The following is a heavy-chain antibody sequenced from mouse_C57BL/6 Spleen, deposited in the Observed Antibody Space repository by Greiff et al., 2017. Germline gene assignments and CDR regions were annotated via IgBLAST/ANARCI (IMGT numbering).Heavy chain of an antibody. J-gene: IGHJ4*01. V-gene: IGHV5-17*01. CDR1: GFTFSDYG. CDR2: ISSGSSTI. CDR3: ERRDGYYGLAMDY. D-gene: IGHD2-3*01. Sequence: EVQLVESGGGLVKPGGSLKLSCAASGFTFSDYGMHWVRQAPEKGLEWVAYISSGSSTIYYADTVKGRFTISRDNAKNTLFLQMTSLRSEETAMYYGERRDGYYGLAMDYWGQGTSVTVSS.